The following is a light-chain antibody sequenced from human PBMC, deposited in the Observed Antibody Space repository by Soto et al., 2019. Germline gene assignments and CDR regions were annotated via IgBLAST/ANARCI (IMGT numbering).Light chain of an antibody. J-gene: IGLJ2*01. CDR3: SSYTSSSTPV. Sequence: QSVLTQPASVSGSPGQSITISFTGTSSDVGGYNYVSWYQQHPGKATKLMIYDVSNRPSGVSNRFSGSKSGNTASLTISGLQAEDEADYYCSSYTSSSTPVFGGGTKLTVL. CDR2: DVS. V-gene: IGLV2-14*01. CDR1: SSDVGGYNY.